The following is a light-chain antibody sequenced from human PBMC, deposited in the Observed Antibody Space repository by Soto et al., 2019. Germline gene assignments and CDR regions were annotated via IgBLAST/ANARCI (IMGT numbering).Light chain of an antibody. Sequence: IALTQSPGTLSLSPGERATLSCRASQRVSSNYVAWYQHKPGQAPRLLIHGASIRATGIPDRFSDSASGTDFPLTISRLEPEDFAVYYCHQYGTLPYAFGQGTKLQIK. V-gene: IGKV3-20*01. CDR3: HQYGTLPYA. J-gene: IGKJ2*01. CDR1: QRVSSNY. CDR2: GAS.